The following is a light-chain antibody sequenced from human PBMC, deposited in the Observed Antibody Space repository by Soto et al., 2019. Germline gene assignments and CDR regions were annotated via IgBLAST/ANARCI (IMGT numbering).Light chain of an antibody. V-gene: IGLV1-51*01. CDR3: GTWDNSLSGGV. J-gene: IGLJ2*01. CDR1: SSNIGNNY. CDR2: DNN. Sequence: QSVLTQPPSVSVAPGQKVTISCSGSSSNIGNNYVSWYQQLPGTAPKLLIYDNNKRPSGIPDRFSGSKSGTSATLGITGLQTGDEADYYCGTWDNSLSGGVFGGGTQLTVL.